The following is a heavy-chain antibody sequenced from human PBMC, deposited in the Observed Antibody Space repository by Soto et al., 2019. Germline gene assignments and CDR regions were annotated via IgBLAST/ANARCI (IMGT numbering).Heavy chain of an antibody. D-gene: IGHD3-10*01. CDR1: GGSISMNW. CDR3: ARVVQGIDY. V-gene: IGHV4-4*02. Sequence: QVQLQESGPGLVKPSGTLSLTCAVSGGSISMNWWSWVRQPPGKGLEWIGEIYHSGSTNYNPSLKSRVTISVDKSKNPFSLKLSSVTAADTAVYYCARVVQGIDYWCQGTLVTVSS. J-gene: IGHJ4*02. CDR2: IYHSGST.